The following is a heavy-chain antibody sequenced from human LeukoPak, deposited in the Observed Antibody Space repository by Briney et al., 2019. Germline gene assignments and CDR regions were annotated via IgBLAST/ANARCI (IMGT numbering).Heavy chain of an antibody. V-gene: IGHV3-64*01. CDR1: GFTFSSYA. CDR2: ISTDGGST. CDR3: AKVGDYGDYALDY. Sequence: GGSLRLSCAASGFTFSSYAMHWVRQAPGKGLEYVSAISTDGGSTYYANSVKGRFTISRDNSKNTLYLQMGSLRAEDMAVYYCAKVGDYGDYALDYWGQGTLVTVSS. D-gene: IGHD4-17*01. J-gene: IGHJ4*02.